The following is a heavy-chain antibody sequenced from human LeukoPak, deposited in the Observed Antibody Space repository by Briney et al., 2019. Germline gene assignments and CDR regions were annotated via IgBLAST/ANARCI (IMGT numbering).Heavy chain of an antibody. J-gene: IGHJ6*03. CDR2: ITSSSSYI. Sequence: GGSLRLSCAASGFTFSNYNMNWVRHAPGKGLEWVSSITSSSSYIYYADSVKGRFTISRHNAKNSLYLQMNSLRAEDTAVYYCARDPYSGSYSAYYYYYMDVWGKGTTVTVSS. D-gene: IGHD1-26*01. V-gene: IGHV3-21*01. CDR3: ARDPYSGSYSAYYYYYMDV. CDR1: GFTFSNYN.